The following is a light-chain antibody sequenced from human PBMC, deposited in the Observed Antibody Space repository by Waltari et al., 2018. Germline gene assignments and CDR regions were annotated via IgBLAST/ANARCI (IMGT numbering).Light chain of an antibody. CDR3: SSYTRSSTWV. CDR2: DVS. V-gene: IGLV2-14*03. CDR1: SSDVGGYNY. Sequence: QSALTQPASVSGSPGQSITISCTGTSSDVGGYNYVSWYQQHPGKAPKLLIYDVSNRPSAASDRFSGSKSGNTASLTISELQAEDEADYYCSSYTRSSTWVFGGGTKLTVL. J-gene: IGLJ3*02.